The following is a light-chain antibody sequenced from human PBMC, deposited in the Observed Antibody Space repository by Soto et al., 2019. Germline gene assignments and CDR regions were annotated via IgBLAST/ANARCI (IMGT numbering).Light chain of an antibody. Sequence: QAVVTQEPSLTVSPGGTVTLTCDSSTGAVTSGHYPYWFQQKPGQAPRTLFYDTSNKHSWTPARFSGSLLGGKAALTLSGAQPEDEAEYYCLLTYSGTLVVFGGGTKLTVL. CDR1: TGAVTSGHY. J-gene: IGLJ2*01. CDR3: LLTYSGTLVV. V-gene: IGLV7-46*01. CDR2: DTS.